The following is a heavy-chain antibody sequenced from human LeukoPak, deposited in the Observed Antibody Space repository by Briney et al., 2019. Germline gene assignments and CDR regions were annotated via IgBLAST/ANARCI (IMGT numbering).Heavy chain of an antibody. Sequence: SVKVSCKASGGTFSSYAISWVRQAPGQGLEWMGGIIPIFGTANYAQKFQGRVTITTDGSTSTAYMELSSLRSEDTAVYYCARAAIFGVVIIPLGYWGQGTLVTVSS. CDR1: GGTFSSYA. CDR3: ARAAIFGVVIIPLGY. V-gene: IGHV1-69*05. D-gene: IGHD3-3*01. J-gene: IGHJ4*02. CDR2: IIPIFGTA.